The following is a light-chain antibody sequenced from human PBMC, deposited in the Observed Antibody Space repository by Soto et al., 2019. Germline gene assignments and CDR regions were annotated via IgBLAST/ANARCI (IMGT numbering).Light chain of an antibody. Sequence: DIEKIQSPSTLSTSVGDRVTITCRASQSINRWLAWYQQKPGKAPKLLIYDASSLESGVPSRFSGSGSGTEFTLTISILQPDDFAKYCCQQHHVYWAFGQGSKV. J-gene: IGKJ1*01. CDR1: QSINRW. V-gene: IGKV1-5*01. CDR2: DAS. CDR3: QQHHVYWA.